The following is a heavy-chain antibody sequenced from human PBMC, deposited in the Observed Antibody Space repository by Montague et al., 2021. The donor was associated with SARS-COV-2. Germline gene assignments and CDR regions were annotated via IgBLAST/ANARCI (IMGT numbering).Heavy chain of an antibody. D-gene: IGHD3-10*01. CDR1: GFSITTSTMG. Sequence: PALVKPTQTLTLTCTFSGFSITTSTMGVGWIRQPPGKALEWLAPIYWGDEKRFSPSLKSRLTITEDTFKDQVVLRMTNMDPVDTATYYCVHYASGSYYFHYWGQGTLVTVSS. V-gene: IGHV2-5*02. CDR3: VHYASGSYYFHY. J-gene: IGHJ4*02. CDR2: IYWGDEK.